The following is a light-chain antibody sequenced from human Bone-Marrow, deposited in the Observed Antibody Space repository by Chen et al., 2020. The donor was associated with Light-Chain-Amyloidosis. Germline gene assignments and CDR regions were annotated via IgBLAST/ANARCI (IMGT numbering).Light chain of an antibody. CDR3: QSADTTDTLYVL. J-gene: IGLJ2*01. V-gene: IGLV3-25*03. CDR1: GLPKQY. CDR2: NDS. Sequence: SYELTQPPSVSVSTGQTARISCSGDGLPKQYAYWYQQKPGQAPVFVIYNDSERPSGISALFSGSSSGITFTLTISGVQAEDEAYFYCQSADTTDTLYVLFGGGTKLTVL.